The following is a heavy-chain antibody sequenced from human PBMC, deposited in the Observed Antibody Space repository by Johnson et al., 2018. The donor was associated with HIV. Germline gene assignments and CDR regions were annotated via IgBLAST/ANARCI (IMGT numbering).Heavy chain of an antibody. CDR1: GFTFSSYD. V-gene: IGHV3-13*01. J-gene: IGHJ3*02. D-gene: IGHD1-1*01. Sequence: EVQLVESGGGVVRPGGSLRLSCAASGFTFSSYDMHWVRQATGKGLEWVSAIGTAGDTYYPGSVKGRFTISRDNSKNTLYLQMNSLRAEDTAVYYCAKDRTGFDAFDIWGQGTMVTVSS. CDR3: AKDRTGFDAFDI. CDR2: IGTAGDT.